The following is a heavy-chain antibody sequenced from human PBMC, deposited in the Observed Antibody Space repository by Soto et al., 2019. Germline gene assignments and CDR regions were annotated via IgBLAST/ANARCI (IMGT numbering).Heavy chain of an antibody. D-gene: IGHD5-18*01. CDR1: GFTFSSYG. CDR3: AALGIQLWPNDAFDI. CDR2: ISYDGSNK. V-gene: IGHV3-30*03. J-gene: IGHJ3*02. Sequence: QVQLVESGGGVVQPGRSLRLSCAASGFTFSSYGMHWVRQAPGKGLEWVAVISYDGSNKYYADSVKGRFTISRDNSKNTLYLQMNSLRAEDTAVYYCAALGIQLWPNDAFDIWGQGTMVTVSS.